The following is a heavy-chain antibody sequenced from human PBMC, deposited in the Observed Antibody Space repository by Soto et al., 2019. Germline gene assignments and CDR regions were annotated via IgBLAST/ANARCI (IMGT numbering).Heavy chain of an antibody. J-gene: IGHJ1*01. Sequence: QVQLVESGGGVVQPGRSLSLSCSASGFTFSAYGMHWVRQAPGKGPEWVAIIWHDGSQKYYAESVKGRFIISRDNSKDTLYLQMNNLRVEDTAVYYCARPGTDCSGGSCYFVPEYFQHWGRGTLVSVSS. CDR3: ARPGTDCSGGSCYFVPEYFQH. D-gene: IGHD2-15*01. CDR2: IWHDGSQK. CDR1: GFTFSAYG. V-gene: IGHV3-33*01.